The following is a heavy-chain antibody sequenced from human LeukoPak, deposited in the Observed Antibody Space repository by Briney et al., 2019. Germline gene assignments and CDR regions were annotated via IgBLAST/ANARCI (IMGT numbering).Heavy chain of an antibody. D-gene: IGHD1-26*01. CDR3: AKDQGMKWERLKAFDI. Sequence: PGGSLRLSCAASGFTFSSYAMSWVRQAPGKGLEWVSAISGSGGSTYYADSVKGRFTISRDNSKNTLYLQMNSLRAEDTAVYYCAKDQGMKWERLKAFDIWGQGTMVTVSS. J-gene: IGHJ3*02. V-gene: IGHV3-23*01. CDR1: GFTFSSYA. CDR2: ISGSGGST.